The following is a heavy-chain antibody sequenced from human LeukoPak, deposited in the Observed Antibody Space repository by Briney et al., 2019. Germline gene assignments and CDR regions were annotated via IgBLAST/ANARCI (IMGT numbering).Heavy chain of an antibody. J-gene: IGHJ4*02. CDR3: AREPTYSSSWYTTCDF. Sequence: PGGSLRLSCAASGFTFSSYNMNWVRQAPGKGREWISYISLSTTSIYYADSVKGRFTISRDNAKNSLYLQMNSLRAEDTAVYYCAREPTYSSSWYTTCDFWGQGTLVTVSS. D-gene: IGHD6-13*01. CDR2: ISLSTTSI. V-gene: IGHV3-48*01. CDR1: GFTFSSYN.